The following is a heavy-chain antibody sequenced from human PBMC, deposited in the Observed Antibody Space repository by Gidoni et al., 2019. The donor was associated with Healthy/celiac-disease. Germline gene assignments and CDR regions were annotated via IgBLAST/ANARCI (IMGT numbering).Heavy chain of an antibody. CDR3: VKAGDSSSSSYFDY. CDR1: GFPFSSYA. D-gene: IGHD6-6*01. Sequence: EVQLVESGGGLVQPGGSLRLACSASGFPFSSYAMHWVRQAPGKGLEYVSAISGNGGSTYYADSVKGRFTISRDNSKNTLYLQMSSLRAEDTAVYYCVKAGDSSSSSYFDYWGQGTLVTVSS. J-gene: IGHJ4*02. V-gene: IGHV3-64D*06. CDR2: ISGNGGST.